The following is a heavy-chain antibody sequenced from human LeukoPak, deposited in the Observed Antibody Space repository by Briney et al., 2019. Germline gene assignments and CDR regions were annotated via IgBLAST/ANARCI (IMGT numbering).Heavy chain of an antibody. J-gene: IGHJ6*02. D-gene: IGHD6-25*01. CDR2: ISETGGTI. V-gene: IGHV3-23*01. Sequence: GGSLRLSCAPSGFTFSNYAMSWVRQAPGKGLEWVSAISETGGTIHYADSVRGRFIISRDNSKNTLYLQMNSLRAEDTAVYYCARVDSSGWGYYYYGMDVWGQGTTVTVSS. CDR3: ARVDSSGWGYYYYGMDV. CDR1: GFTFSNYA.